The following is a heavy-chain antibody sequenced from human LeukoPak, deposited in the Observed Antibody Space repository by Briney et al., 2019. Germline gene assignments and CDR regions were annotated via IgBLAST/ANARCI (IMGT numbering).Heavy chain of an antibody. CDR1: GFTFSSYV. J-gene: IGHJ4*02. CDR3: ARAPYSNYDYYFDY. D-gene: IGHD4-11*01. V-gene: IGHV3-33*01. CDR2: IWYDGSNK. Sequence: GGSLRLSCAASGFTFSSYVMHWVRQAPGKGLEWVAVIWYDGSNKYYADSVKGRFTISRDNSKNTLYLQMNSLRAEDTAVYYCARAPYSNYDYYFDYWGQGTLVTVSS.